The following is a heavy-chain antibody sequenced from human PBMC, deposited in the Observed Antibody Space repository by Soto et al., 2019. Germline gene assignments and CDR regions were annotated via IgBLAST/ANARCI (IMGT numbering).Heavy chain of an antibody. V-gene: IGHV1-18*01. Sequence: ASVKVSCKASGYTFTSYGISWVRQAPGQGLEWMGWISAYNGNTNYAQKLQGRVTMTTDTSASTAYMELRSLRSDETAVYYCARDIVLMVYAIKGHDVFEIWGQGTMVTVSS. J-gene: IGHJ3*02. CDR3: ARDIVLMVYAIKGHDVFEI. CDR1: GYTFTSYG. CDR2: ISAYNGNT. D-gene: IGHD2-8*01.